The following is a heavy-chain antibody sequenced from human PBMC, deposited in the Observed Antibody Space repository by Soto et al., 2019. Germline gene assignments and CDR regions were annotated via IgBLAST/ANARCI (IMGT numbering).Heavy chain of an antibody. Sequence: AAVKVSCKASGYTFTNFGVTWVRRAPGQGLEWMGWISAYTDTPNYAQNFQGRVTMTIDTSTSTAYMDLRSLTSDDMAVYYCARVIPGVEARFDPWGQGPLVTVSS. V-gene: IGHV1-18*03. CDR2: ISAYTDTP. J-gene: IGHJ5*02. CDR3: ARVIPGVEARFDP. CDR1: GYTFTNFG. D-gene: IGHD2-2*01.